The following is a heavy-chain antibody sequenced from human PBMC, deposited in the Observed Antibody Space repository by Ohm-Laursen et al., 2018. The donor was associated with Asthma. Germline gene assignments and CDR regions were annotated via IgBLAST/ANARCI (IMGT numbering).Heavy chain of an antibody. Sequence: SETLSLTCAVSGGSISSGGYSWSWIRQPPGKGLEWIGYIYHSGSTYYNPSLKSRVTISVDRSKNQFSLKLSSVTAADTAVYYCARGPPMIVVVRTGVWFDPWGQGTLVTVSS. J-gene: IGHJ5*02. V-gene: IGHV4-30-2*01. CDR1: GGSISSGGYS. CDR2: IYHSGST. CDR3: ARGPPMIVVVRTGVWFDP. D-gene: IGHD3-22*01.